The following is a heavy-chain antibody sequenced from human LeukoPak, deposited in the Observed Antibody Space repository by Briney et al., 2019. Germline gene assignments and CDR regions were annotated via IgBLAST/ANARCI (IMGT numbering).Heavy chain of an antibody. J-gene: IGHJ5*02. CDR2: IYYSGST. V-gene: IGHV4-59*01. CDR3: ARGTTFGEFNWFDP. Sequence: PSETLSLTCTVSGGSISSYYWSWIRQPPGKGLEWIGHIYYSGSTNYNPSLKSRVTISVDTSKNQFSLKLSSVTAADTAVYYCARGTTFGEFNWFDPWGQGTLVTVSS. D-gene: IGHD3-10*01. CDR1: GGSISSYY.